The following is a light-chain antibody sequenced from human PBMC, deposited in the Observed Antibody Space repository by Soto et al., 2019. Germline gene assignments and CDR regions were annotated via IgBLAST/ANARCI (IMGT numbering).Light chain of an antibody. CDR3: SSYAGSNNLV. V-gene: IGLV2-8*01. CDR1: SSDVGAYNY. J-gene: IGLJ2*01. Sequence: QSALTQPPSASGSPGQSVTISCTGTSSDVGAYNYVSWYQQHPGKAPKLMIYEVSKRPSGVPDRFSGSKSYSTASLTVSGLQPEDEADYYCSSYAGSNNLVFGGGTKLTVL. CDR2: EVS.